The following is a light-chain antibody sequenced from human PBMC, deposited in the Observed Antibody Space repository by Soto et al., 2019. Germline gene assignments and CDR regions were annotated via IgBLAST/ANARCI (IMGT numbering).Light chain of an antibody. V-gene: IGKV3-15*01. CDR1: QSVGSN. Sequence: EIVMTQSPATLSVSPGERATLSCRSSQSVGSNLAWYQQKPGQAPRLLIYGASSRATGIPARFSGSGSGTEFTLTISSLQSEDFAVYYCQQYNNWPFITSGQGTRLEIK. J-gene: IGKJ5*01. CDR2: GAS. CDR3: QQYNNWPFIT.